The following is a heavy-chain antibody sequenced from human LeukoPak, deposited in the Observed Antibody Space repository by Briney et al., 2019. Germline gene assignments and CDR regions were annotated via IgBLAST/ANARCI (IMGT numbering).Heavy chain of an antibody. D-gene: IGHD1-1*01. CDR1: GFTFSTYE. J-gene: IGHJ6*02. CDR2: ISNSGSSI. V-gene: IGHV3-48*03. CDR3: ESGIYGMDV. Sequence: GGSLRLSCTASGFTFSTYEVNWVRQAPGKGLEWVSYISNSGSSISYADSVKGRFTISRDNAKNSAFLQMNSLRVEDTAVYYCESGIYGMDVWGQGTTVTVSS.